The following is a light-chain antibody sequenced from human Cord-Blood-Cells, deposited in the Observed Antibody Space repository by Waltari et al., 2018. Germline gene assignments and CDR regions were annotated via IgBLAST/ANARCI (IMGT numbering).Light chain of an antibody. CDR3: CSYAGSSTWV. J-gene: IGLJ3*02. CDR1: RSDVGSYNL. CDR2: EGS. V-gene: IGLV2-23*01. Sequence: QSDLTQPASVSGSPGQSITISCTGTRSDVGSYNLFSWYQQPPGKAPKLMIYEGSKRPSGVSNRFSGSKSGNTASLTISGLQAEDEADYYCCSYAGSSTWVFGGGTKLTVL.